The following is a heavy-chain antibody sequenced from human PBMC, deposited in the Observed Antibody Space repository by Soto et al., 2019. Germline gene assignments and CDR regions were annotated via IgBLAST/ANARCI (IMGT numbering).Heavy chain of an antibody. D-gene: IGHD3-10*01. J-gene: IGHJ4*01. CDR3: ARDSGYGSGASVNHSLDY. CDR2: VSRRSENL. Sequence: GGSLRLSCTASGFTFTDSAMSWVRQAPGKGLEWVSSVSRRSENLLYADSVKGRFTISRENAKNSVSLQMNSLRAEDTAVYYCARDSGYGSGASVNHSLDYWGHGTLVTVSS. V-gene: IGHV3-21*03. CDR1: GFTFTDSA.